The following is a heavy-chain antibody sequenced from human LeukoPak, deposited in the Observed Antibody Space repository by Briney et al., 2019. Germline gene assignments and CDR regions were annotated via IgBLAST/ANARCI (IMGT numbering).Heavy chain of an antibody. CDR3: ARAGVSGWYGGY. CDR1: GGSISGYY. J-gene: IGHJ4*02. V-gene: IGHV4-59*01. CDR2: IAYNENT. D-gene: IGHD6-19*01. Sequence: SETLSLTCTVSGGSISGYYWKWIRQPPGRGLEWVGYIAYNENTNYSPSLKSRLTMSIDPSKNQFSLRLRSVTAADTAVYYCARAGVSGWYGGYWGQGILVTVSS.